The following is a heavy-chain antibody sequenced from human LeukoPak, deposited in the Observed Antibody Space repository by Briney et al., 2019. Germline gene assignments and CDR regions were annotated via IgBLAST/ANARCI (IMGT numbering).Heavy chain of an antibody. J-gene: IGHJ4*02. CDR2: IYRSGST. CDR1: GGSVSSGGFC. Sequence: SQTLSLTCAVSGGSVSSGGFCWSWIRQPPGLGLEFIGYIYRSGSTYYYASLKSPVTISIDRSKNQFSLKLSSVTAADTAVYCCARGSRLHFDYWGQGTLVTVSS. CDR3: ARGSRLHFDY. V-gene: IGHV4-30-2*01. D-gene: IGHD4-17*01.